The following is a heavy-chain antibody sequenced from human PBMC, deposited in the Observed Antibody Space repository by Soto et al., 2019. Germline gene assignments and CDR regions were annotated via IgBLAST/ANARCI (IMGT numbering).Heavy chain of an antibody. J-gene: IGHJ6*02. V-gene: IGHV1-3*01. CDR2: INAGNGNT. Sequence: ASVKLSCKASGYTFTSYAMHWVRQAPGQRLEWMGWINAGNGNTKYSQKFQGRVTITRDTSASTAYMELRSLRSDDTAVYYCAREYYYDSSGYRYYYYGMDVWGQGTTVTVSS. CDR1: GYTFTSYA. CDR3: AREYYYDSSGYRYYYYGMDV. D-gene: IGHD3-22*01.